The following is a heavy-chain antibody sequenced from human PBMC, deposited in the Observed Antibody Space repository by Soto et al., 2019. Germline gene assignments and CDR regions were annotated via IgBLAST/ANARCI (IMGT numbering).Heavy chain of an antibody. Sequence: EVQLVESGGGLVQPGGSLRLSCAASGFTFSRHWMTWVRQAPGKGLEWVANINPDGSEKFSVDCVKGRFTISRDNAKNSLYLQTNSLGAEDTAVYFCARGYSSSPLFEDYFGYWGQGALVTVSS. V-gene: IGHV3-7*04. CDR2: INPDGSEK. CDR3: ARGYSSSPLFEDYFGY. CDR1: GFTFSRHW. J-gene: IGHJ4*02. D-gene: IGHD6-13*01.